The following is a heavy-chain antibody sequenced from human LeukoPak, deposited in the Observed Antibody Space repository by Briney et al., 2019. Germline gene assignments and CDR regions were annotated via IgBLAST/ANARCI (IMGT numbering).Heavy chain of an antibody. Sequence: PGGSLRLSCAASGFTFSSYAMHWVRQAPGKGLEWVAVISYDGNNKYYADSVKGRFTISRDNSKNTLYLQMNSLRAEDTAVYYCARAGVDSSGYYAYDAFDIWGQGTMVTVSS. CDR2: ISYDGNNK. CDR1: GFTFSSYA. D-gene: IGHD3-22*01. J-gene: IGHJ3*02. CDR3: ARAGVDSSGYYAYDAFDI. V-gene: IGHV3-30-3*01.